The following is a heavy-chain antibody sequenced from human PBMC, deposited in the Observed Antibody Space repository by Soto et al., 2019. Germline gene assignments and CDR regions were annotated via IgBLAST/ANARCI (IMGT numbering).Heavy chain of an antibody. CDR2: VLPLGSST. CDR3: AKDLTPDGYWEFDS. V-gene: IGHV3-23*01. CDR1: GFSFSTYT. J-gene: IGHJ4*02. Sequence: GGSLRLSCAASGFSFSTYTMSWVRQPPGQGLEWLSAVLPLGSSTFYADSVKGRFTISRDNSKNTVYLQMNNLRAEDTAVYYCAKDLTPDGYWEFDSWGQGTLVTVSS. D-gene: IGHD4-17*01.